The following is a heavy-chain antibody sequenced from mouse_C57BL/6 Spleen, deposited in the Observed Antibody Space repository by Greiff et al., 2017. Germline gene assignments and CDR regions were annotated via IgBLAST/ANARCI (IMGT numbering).Heavy chain of an antibody. CDR2: IDPETGGT. CDR3: KRRGLRRGAMDY. V-gene: IGHV1-15*01. D-gene: IGHD2-4*01. Sequence: VQLQQSGAELVRPGASVTLSCKASGYTFTDYEMHWVKQTPVHGLEWIGAIDPETGGTAYNQKFKGKAILTADKSSSTAYMELRSLTSEDSAVYYCKRRGLRRGAMDYWGQGTSVTVSS. J-gene: IGHJ4*01. CDR1: GYTFTDYE.